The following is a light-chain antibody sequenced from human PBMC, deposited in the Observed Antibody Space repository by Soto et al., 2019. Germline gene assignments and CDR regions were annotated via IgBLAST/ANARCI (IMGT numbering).Light chain of an antibody. CDR1: QSIHNY. J-gene: IGKJ2*01. Sequence: DIQMTQSPSSLSASVGDRVTITCRASQSIHNYLHWYQQKPGKAPQLLIYTASSLESGVPSRFSGSGSGTDFTLTIRSLQPEDFASYFCHQRYRAPHTFGQGTKLAIK. CDR3: HQRYRAPHT. CDR2: TAS. V-gene: IGKV1-39*01.